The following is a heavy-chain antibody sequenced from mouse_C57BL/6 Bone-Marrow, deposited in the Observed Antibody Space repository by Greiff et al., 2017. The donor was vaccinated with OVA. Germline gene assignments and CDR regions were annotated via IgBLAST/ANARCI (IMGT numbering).Heavy chain of an antibody. J-gene: IGHJ2*01. CDR1: GYSIASGYY. Sequence: EVKLVESGPGLVKPSQSLSLTCSVTGYSIASGYYWNWIRRFPGNKLEWMGYISYDGSNNYNPSLKNRISITRDTSKNQFFLKLNSVTTEDTATYYCARDDYDSLDYWGQGTTLTVSS. CDR3: ARDDYDSLDY. D-gene: IGHD2-4*01. V-gene: IGHV3-6*01. CDR2: ISYDGSN.